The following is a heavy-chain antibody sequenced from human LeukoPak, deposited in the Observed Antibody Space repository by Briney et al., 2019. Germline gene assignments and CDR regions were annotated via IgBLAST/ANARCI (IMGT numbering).Heavy chain of an antibody. V-gene: IGHV1-24*01. CDR1: GYTFTELS. CDR2: FNPKNGET. J-gene: IGHJ5*01. CDR3: ATVATYYYHSSGYFDC. D-gene: IGHD3-22*01. Sequence: AASVKVSCKASGYTFTELSMHWVRQAPGKGLEWMGGFNPKNGETIYAQKFQGRVTMTKDTSNSTAYMELSSLRSEDTAVYYCATVATYYYHSSGYFDCGGQGTLGIVS.